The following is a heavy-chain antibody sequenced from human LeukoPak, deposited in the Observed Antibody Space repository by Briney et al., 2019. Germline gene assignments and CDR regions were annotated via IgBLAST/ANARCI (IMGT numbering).Heavy chain of an antibody. Sequence: SETLSLTCTVSGGSISSYYWSWIRQPVGKGLEWIGRIYTSGSTNYNPSLKSRVTMSVDTSKNQFSLKLSSVAAADTAVYYCARDSDDSSGGNFDYWGQGTLVTVSS. V-gene: IGHV4-4*07. CDR3: ARDSDDSSGGNFDY. CDR1: GGSISSYY. D-gene: IGHD3-22*01. CDR2: IYTSGST. J-gene: IGHJ4*02.